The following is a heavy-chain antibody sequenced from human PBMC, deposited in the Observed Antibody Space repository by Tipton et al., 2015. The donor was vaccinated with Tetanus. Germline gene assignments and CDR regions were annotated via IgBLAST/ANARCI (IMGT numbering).Heavy chain of an antibody. V-gene: IGHV4-39*07. Sequence: TLSLTCTVSGGSISSSYYYWGWIRQPPGKGLEWIGSLDYSGNTYYNSSLKSRVTISVDTSKNQFSLRLRSVAAADTAVYYCARGGRDAYNNPLGAFDVWGRGTTVTVSS. D-gene: IGHD5-24*01. CDR3: ARGGRDAYNNPLGAFDV. CDR2: LDYSGNT. J-gene: IGHJ3*01. CDR1: GGSISSSYYY.